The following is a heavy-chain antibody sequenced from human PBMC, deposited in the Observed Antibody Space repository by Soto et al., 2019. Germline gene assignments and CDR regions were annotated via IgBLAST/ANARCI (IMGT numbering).Heavy chain of an antibody. J-gene: IGHJ4*02. CDR3: ASYRYGLYYFDY. CDR2: IYSGGST. Sequence: EVQLVETGGGLIQPGGSLRLSCAASGFTVSSNYISWVRQTPGKGLEWVSVIYSGGSTYYADSVKGRFSISRHNSMNTLYLQMNSLRAEDTAVYYCASYRYGLYYFDYWGQGTLVTVS. V-gene: IGHV3-53*02. CDR1: GFTVSSNY. D-gene: IGHD5-18*01.